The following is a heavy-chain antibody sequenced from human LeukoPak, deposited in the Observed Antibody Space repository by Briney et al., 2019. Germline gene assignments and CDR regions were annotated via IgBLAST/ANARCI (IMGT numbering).Heavy chain of an antibody. CDR2: ISGSGGST. V-gene: IGHV3-23*01. CDR1: GVTFSSYA. J-gene: IGHJ4*02. D-gene: IGHD3-22*01. Sequence: PGGSLRLSCAASGVTFSSYAMSWVRQAPGKGLEWVSGISGSGGSTYYADSVKGRFTISRDNSKNTLYLQMKSLRAEDTAVYYCAKDPTDFDSSGQTYFDYWGQGTLVTVSS. CDR3: AKDPTDFDSSGQTYFDY.